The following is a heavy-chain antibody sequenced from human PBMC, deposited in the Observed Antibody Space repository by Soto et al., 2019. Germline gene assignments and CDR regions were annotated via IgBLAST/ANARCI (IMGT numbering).Heavy chain of an antibody. Sequence: GGSLILSYAASGFTFSSYAMSWVRQAPGKGLEWVSAISGSGGSTYYADSVKGRFTISRDNSKNTLYLQMNSLRAEDTAVYYCAKARYSGSYPAFDYWGQGTLVTVSS. CDR3: AKARYSGSYPAFDY. CDR1: GFTFSSYA. V-gene: IGHV3-23*01. CDR2: ISGSGGST. J-gene: IGHJ4*02. D-gene: IGHD1-26*01.